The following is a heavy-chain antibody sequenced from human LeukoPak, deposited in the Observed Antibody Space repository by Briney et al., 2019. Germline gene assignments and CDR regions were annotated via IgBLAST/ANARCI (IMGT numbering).Heavy chain of an antibody. D-gene: IGHD5-18*01. V-gene: IGHV1-69*13. J-gene: IGHJ4*02. CDR2: IIPIFGTA. Sequence: ASVTVSCKASGGTFSSYAISWVRQAPGQGLEWMGGIIPIFGTANYAQKFQGRVTITADESTSTAYMELSSLRSEDTAVYYCARSDTAMVTTIYSFDYWGQGTLVTVSS. CDR3: ARSDTAMVTTIYSFDY. CDR1: GGTFSSYA.